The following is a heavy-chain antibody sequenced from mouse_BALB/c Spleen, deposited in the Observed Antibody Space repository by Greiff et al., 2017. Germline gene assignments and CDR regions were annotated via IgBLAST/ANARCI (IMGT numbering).Heavy chain of an antibody. CDR1: GFNIKDTY. V-gene: IGHV14-3*02. CDR2: IDPANGNT. J-gene: IGHJ2*01. D-gene: IGHD2-1*01. CDR3: ARSLYYGNYVEYFDD. Sequence: VQLQQSGAELVKPGASVKLSCTASGFNIKDTYMHWVKQRPEQGLEWIGRIDPANGNTKYDPKFQGKATITADTSSNTAYLQLSSLTSEDTAVYYCARSLYYGNYVEYFDDWGQGTTLTVSS.